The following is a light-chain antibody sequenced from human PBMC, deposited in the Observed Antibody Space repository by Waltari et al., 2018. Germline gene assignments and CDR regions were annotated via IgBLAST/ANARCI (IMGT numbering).Light chain of an antibody. CDR3: YSYAGSSTFA. Sequence: QSALTQPASVSGSPGQSLTISCTGTSSDVGSYTLVSWYQQHPGKAPKLMIYEGSKRPSGVSNRFSGSKSGNTASLTISGLQAEDEADYYCYSYAGSSTFAFGGGTKLTVL. V-gene: IGLV2-23*03. CDR1: SSDVGSYTL. CDR2: EGS. J-gene: IGLJ3*02.